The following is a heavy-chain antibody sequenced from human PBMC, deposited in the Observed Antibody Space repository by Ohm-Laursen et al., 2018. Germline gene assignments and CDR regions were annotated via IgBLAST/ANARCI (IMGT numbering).Heavy chain of an antibody. CDR3: ARGGALDY. Sequence: SLRLSCSASGFTFSSYAMHWVRQAPGKGLEWVAIISYAGTRKEYADSVTGRFTVSRDNSKNTLYLQMNSLRAEDTAVYYCARGGALDYWGQGTLVTVSS. V-gene: IGHV3-33*05. J-gene: IGHJ4*02. D-gene: IGHD3-16*01. CDR1: GFTFSSYA. CDR2: ISYAGTRK.